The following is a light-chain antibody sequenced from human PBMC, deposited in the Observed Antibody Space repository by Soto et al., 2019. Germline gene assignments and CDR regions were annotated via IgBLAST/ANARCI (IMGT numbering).Light chain of an antibody. CDR3: AVWDDSLNGWV. CDR1: NSNIGSHV. J-gene: IGLJ3*02. V-gene: IGLV1-44*01. CDR2: NNN. Sequence: QPVLTQPPSASGTPGQRVTISCSGSNSNIGSHVVYWYQQLPGTAPKLLIYNNNQRPSGVPDRFSGSKSGTSASLAISGLQSEDEADYYCAVWDDSLNGWVFGGGTQLTVL.